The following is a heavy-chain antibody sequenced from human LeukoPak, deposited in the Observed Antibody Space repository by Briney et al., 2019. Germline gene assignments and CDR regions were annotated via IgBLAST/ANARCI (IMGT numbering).Heavy chain of an antibody. V-gene: IGHV1-2*02. D-gene: IGHD3-10*01. CDR2: INPNSGGT. CDR3: ARGGTMVRGVIVSFNY. Sequence: ASVKVSCKASGYIFTGYYMHWVRQAPGQGLEWMGWINPNSGGTNYAQKFQGRATMTRDTSISTAYMELSRLRSDDTAVYYCARGGTMVRGVIVSFNYWGQGTMVTVSS. J-gene: IGHJ4*03. CDR1: GYIFTGYY.